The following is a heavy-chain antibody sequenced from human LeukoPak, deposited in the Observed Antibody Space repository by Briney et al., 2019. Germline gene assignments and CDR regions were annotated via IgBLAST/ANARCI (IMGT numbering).Heavy chain of an antibody. CDR3: ARDIPGMVRGVITPGWFDP. CDR1: GGSISSGDYY. CDR2: IYYSGST. D-gene: IGHD3-10*01. J-gene: IGHJ5*02. V-gene: IGHV4-30-4*01. Sequence: PSQTLSLTCTVSGGSISSGDYYWSWIRQPPGKGLEWIGYIYYSGSTYYNPSLKSRVTISVDTSKNQFSLKLSSVTAADTAVYYCARDIPGMVRGVITPGWFDPWGQGTLVTVSS.